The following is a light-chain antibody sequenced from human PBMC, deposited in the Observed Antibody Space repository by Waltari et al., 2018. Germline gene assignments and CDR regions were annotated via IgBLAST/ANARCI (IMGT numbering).Light chain of an antibody. J-gene: IGKJ1*01. V-gene: IGKV4-1*01. CDR1: QSVLFNFNNKNY. CDR3: QQYYSLPWA. CDR2: WAS. Sequence: DIVMTQSPDSLAVSLGERATINCKSSQSVLFNFNNKNYLGWYQHKPGRPPKPLIYWASTRESGVPDRFRGSGSGTDFNLTISSLQAEDVAVYYCQQYYSLPWAFGQGTKVEIK.